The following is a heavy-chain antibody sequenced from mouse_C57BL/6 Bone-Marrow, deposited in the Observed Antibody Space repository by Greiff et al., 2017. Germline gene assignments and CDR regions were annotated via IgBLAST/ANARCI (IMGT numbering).Heavy chain of an antibody. CDR2: IYPRSGNT. J-gene: IGHJ2*01. D-gene: IGHD1-1*01. Sequence: LQESGAELARPGASVKLSCKASGYTFTSYGISWVKQRTGQGLAWIGAIYPRSGNTYYNEKFKGKATLTADKSSSTAYMELRSLTSEDSAVYFCARWNYYGSSYGYWGQGTTLTVSS. CDR1: GYTFTSYG. CDR3: ARWNYYGSSYGY. V-gene: IGHV1-81*01.